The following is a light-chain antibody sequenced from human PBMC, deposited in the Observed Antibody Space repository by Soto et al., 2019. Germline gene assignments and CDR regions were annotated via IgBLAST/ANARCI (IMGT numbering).Light chain of an antibody. CDR2: DAS. CDR1: QSVSSY. CDR3: QQRELT. J-gene: IGKJ4*01. V-gene: IGKV3-11*01. Sequence: EIVLTQSPATLSLSPGERATLSCRASQSVSSYLAWYQQKPGQAPSLLISDASNRATGIPARFSGSGSGTDFTLTISSLEPEDFAAYYCQQRELTFGGGTKVEIK.